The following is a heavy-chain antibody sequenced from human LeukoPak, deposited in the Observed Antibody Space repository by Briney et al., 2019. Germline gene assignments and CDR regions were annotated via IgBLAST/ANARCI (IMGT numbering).Heavy chain of an antibody. V-gene: IGHV4-4*07. CDR2: IYASGST. J-gene: IGHJ4*02. D-gene: IGHD5-24*01. Sequence: SGTLSLTCIVSGDSISGYYWSWIRQPAGKRLEWIGRIYASGSTYYNPSLKSRVTMSVDTSKNQFSLNLSSVTAADTALYYCARGGDGYNPRHHFDYWGQGTLVNVSS. CDR1: GDSISGYY. CDR3: ARGGDGYNPRHHFDY.